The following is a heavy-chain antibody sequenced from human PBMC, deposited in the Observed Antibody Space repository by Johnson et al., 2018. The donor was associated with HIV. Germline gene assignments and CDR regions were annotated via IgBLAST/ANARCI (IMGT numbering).Heavy chain of an antibody. CDR2: IGTAGDT. J-gene: IGHJ3*02. Sequence: EQLVESGGGLIQPGGSLRLSCAASGFTVSSNYMSWVRQAPGKGLEWVSAIGTAGDTYSPGSVKGRFTISRKNANNSLYLQMNSLRADDTAVYYCAREGPSERAGFDIWGQGTMVTVSS. V-gene: IGHV3-13*01. CDR3: AREGPSERAGFDI. CDR1: GFTVSSNY.